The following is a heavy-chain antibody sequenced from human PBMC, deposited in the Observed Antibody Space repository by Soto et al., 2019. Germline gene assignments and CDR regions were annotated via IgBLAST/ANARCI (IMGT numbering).Heavy chain of an antibody. CDR3: ARDQYDILTGYDWFDP. J-gene: IGHJ5*02. V-gene: IGHV4-61*01. CDR1: GGSVGSDRNY. CDR2: IYYSGTT. Sequence: QVQLQESGPGLVKPSETLSLTCSVSGGSVGSDRNYWSWIRQSPGRGLEWIGYIYYSGTTNYNPSLKNRVTITRDTSKHQCSLKMTSVTAADTAVYYCARDQYDILTGYDWFDPWGQGILVTVSS. D-gene: IGHD3-9*01.